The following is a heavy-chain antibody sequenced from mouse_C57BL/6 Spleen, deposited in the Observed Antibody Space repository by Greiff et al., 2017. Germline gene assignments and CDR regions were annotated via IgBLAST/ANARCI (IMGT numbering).Heavy chain of an antibody. D-gene: IGHD1-1*01. CDR3: ERDYYYGSSYDAMDY. J-gene: IGHJ4*01. Sequence: EVKLVESGGGLVKPGGSLKLSCAASGFTFSDYGMPWVRPAPEKGLEWVAYISSGSSTIYYADTVKGRFTISRDNTKNTLFLQMTSLRSEETAMYYCERDYYYGSSYDAMDYWGQGTPVTVSS. CDR1: GFTFSDYG. V-gene: IGHV5-17*01. CDR2: ISSGSSTI.